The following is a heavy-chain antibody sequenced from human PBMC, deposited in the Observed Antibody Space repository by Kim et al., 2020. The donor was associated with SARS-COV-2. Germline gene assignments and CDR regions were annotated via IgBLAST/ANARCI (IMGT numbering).Heavy chain of an antibody. D-gene: IGHD3-3*01. CDR1: GFTFGDYA. Sequence: GGSLRLSCTASGFTFGDYAMSWVRQAPGKGLEWVGFIRSKAYGGTTEYAASVKGRFTISRDDSKSIAYLQMNSLKTEDTAVYYCTRDVFPYYDFWSGPDVNGMDVWGQGTTVTVSS. CDR3: TRDVFPYYDFWSGPDVNGMDV. V-gene: IGHV3-49*04. CDR2: IRSKAYGGTT. J-gene: IGHJ6*02.